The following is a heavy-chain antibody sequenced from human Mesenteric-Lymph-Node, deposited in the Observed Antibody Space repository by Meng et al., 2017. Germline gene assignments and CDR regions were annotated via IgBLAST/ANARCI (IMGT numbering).Heavy chain of an antibody. CDR1: GYTFTGYY. Sequence: QGQLVQSGAEVRKPWASVQVSCKASGYTFTGYYMHWVRQAPGQGLEWMGWINPNSGGTNYAQKFQGRVTMTRDTSISTAYMELSRLRSDDTAVYYCARAYETHYWYFDLWGRGTLVTVSS. D-gene: IGHD3-22*01. CDR3: ARAYETHYWYFDL. V-gene: IGHV1-2*02. CDR2: INPNSGGT. J-gene: IGHJ2*01.